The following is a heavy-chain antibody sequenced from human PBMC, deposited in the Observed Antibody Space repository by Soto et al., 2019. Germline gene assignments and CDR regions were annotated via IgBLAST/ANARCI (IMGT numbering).Heavy chain of an antibody. D-gene: IGHD3-22*01. CDR3: ARQIYDSDTGPNFQYYFDS. CDR2: IDPGDSQT. J-gene: IGHJ4*02. CDR1: GYSFAGYW. Sequence: GESLKISCKGSGYSFAGYWITWVRQKPGKGLEWMGRIDPGDSQTYYSPSFRGHVTISVTKSIATVFLQWSSLRASDTAMYYCARQIYDSDTGPNFQYYFDSWGQGTPVTVSS. V-gene: IGHV5-10-1*01.